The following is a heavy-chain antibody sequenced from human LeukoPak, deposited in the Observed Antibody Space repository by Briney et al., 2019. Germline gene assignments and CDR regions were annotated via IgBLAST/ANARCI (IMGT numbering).Heavy chain of an antibody. CDR3: ATFGNGGSYSY. Sequence: ASVKVSCKASGYTFTSYGISWVRQAPGQGLEWMEWISPNNGNTKYTQKLQGRVTMTTDTSTSTAYMELRSLRFDDTAVYYCATFGNGGSYSYWGQGTLVTVSS. CDR2: ISPNNGNT. J-gene: IGHJ4*02. D-gene: IGHD1-26*01. CDR1: GYTFTSYG. V-gene: IGHV1-18*01.